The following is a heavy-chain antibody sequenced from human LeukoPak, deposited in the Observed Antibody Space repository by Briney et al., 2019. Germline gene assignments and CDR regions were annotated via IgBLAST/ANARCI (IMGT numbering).Heavy chain of an antibody. J-gene: IGHJ6*03. Sequence: PGGSLRLSCAASGFTFSSYWMSWVRQAPGKGLEWVANIKQDGSEKYYVDSVKGRFTISRDNAKNSLYLQMNSPRAEDTAVYYCARGLQLVQDYYYYYYMDVWGKGTTVTVSS. CDR3: ARGLQLVQDYYYYYYMDV. D-gene: IGHD6-6*01. V-gene: IGHV3-7*01. CDR2: IKQDGSEK. CDR1: GFTFSSYW.